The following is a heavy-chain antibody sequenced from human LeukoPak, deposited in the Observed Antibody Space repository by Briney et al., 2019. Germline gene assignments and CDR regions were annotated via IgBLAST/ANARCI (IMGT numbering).Heavy chain of an antibody. Sequence: PGGSLRLSCAASGFTFSSYAMHWVRQAPGKGLEWVAVISYDGSNKYYADSVKGRFTISRDNSKNTLYLQMNSLRAEDTAVYYCARDSSGIQVWLPLDYWGQGILVTVSS. J-gene: IGHJ4*02. CDR3: ARDSSGIQVWLPLDY. CDR1: GFTFSSYA. CDR2: ISYDGSNK. D-gene: IGHD5-18*01. V-gene: IGHV3-30*04.